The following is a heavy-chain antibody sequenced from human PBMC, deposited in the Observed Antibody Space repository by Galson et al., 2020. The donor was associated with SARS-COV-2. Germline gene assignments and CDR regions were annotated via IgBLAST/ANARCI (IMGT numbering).Heavy chain of an antibody. CDR3: ARTTSSGWCFDS. CDR1: GFSLTTNGLC. D-gene: IGHD6-19*01. J-gene: IGHJ4*02. V-gene: IGHV2-70*16. CDR2: IDWDDDK. Sequence: SGPMLVKPTQTLTLTCTFSGFSLTTNGLCVSWIRQPPGKALEWLARIDWDDDKFYSTSLQTRLAISKDTSKNQVVLTMTNVDPIDTGTYYCARTTSSGWCFDSWGQGTLVTVSS.